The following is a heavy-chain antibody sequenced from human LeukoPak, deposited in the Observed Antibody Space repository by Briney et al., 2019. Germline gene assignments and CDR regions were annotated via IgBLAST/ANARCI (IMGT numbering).Heavy chain of an antibody. CDR1: GYSINNGYY. CDR3: ARVPVVVTGVDY. Sequence: SETLSLTCTVSGYSINNGYYWGWIRQPPGKGLEWIGYIYYSGSTYYNPSLKSRVTISVDTSKNQFSLKLSSVTAADTAVYYCARVPVVVTGVDYWGQGTLVTVSS. CDR2: IYYSGST. J-gene: IGHJ4*02. D-gene: IGHD2-21*02. V-gene: IGHV4-38-2*02.